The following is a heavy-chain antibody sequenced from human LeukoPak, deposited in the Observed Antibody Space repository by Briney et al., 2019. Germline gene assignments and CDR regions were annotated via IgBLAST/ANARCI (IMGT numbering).Heavy chain of an antibody. D-gene: IGHD3-22*01. J-gene: IGHJ5*02. Sequence: GGSLRLSCAASGFTFRSYAMNWVRQPPRKRLHWVSSITSGGDSTYYADSMKGRFTISRDNSENTLYLQMNSLRAEDTAVYYCAKEFALSSGSVPYIWFDPWGQGTLVTVSS. CDR2: ITSGGDST. V-gene: IGHV3-23*01. CDR1: GFTFRSYA. CDR3: AKEFALSSGSVPYIWFDP.